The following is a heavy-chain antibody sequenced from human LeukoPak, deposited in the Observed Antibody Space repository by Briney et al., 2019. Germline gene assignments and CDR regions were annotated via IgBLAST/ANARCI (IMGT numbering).Heavy chain of an antibody. Sequence: SETLSLTCTVSGGSISTYYWGWIRQPPGKGLEWIGSIYYSGSTYYNPSLKSRVTISVDTSKNQFSLKLSSVTAADTAVYYCARDLNYYDSSGPRNWFDPWGQGTLVTVSS. CDR3: ARDLNYYDSSGPRNWFDP. V-gene: IGHV4-39*07. CDR1: GGSISTYY. D-gene: IGHD3-22*01. J-gene: IGHJ5*02. CDR2: IYYSGST.